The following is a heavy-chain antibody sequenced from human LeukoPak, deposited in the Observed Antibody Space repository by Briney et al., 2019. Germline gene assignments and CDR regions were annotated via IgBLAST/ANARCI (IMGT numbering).Heavy chain of an antibody. CDR3: AREMVNSGSYPDY. CDR1: GYTFTSYG. V-gene: IGHV7-4-1*02. D-gene: IGHD1-26*01. Sequence: ASVKVSCKASGYTFTSYGINWVRQAPGQGLEWMGWINTNTGNPAYAQGFTGRFVFSLDTSVSTAYLQITSLKADDTAVYYCAREMVNSGSYPDYWGQGTLVTASS. CDR2: INTNTGNP. J-gene: IGHJ4*02.